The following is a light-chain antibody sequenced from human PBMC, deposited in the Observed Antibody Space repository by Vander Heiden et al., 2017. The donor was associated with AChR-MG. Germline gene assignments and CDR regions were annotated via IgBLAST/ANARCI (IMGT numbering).Light chain of an antibody. CDR2: DAS. Sequence: DIQMTQSPSSLSASVGDRVTITCQASQDISNYLNWYQQKPGKAPKLPIYDASNLETGVPSRFSGSGSGTDFTFTISSLQPEDIATYYCQQDDNLPLTFGGGTKVDIK. J-gene: IGKJ4*01. CDR1: QDISNY. V-gene: IGKV1-33*01. CDR3: QQDDNLPLT.